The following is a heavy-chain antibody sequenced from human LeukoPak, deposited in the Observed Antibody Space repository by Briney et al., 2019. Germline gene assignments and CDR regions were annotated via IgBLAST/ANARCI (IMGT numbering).Heavy chain of an antibody. CDR3: ARRIAAAAAPYYFDY. CDR1: GFTFSSYW. V-gene: IGHV3-74*01. J-gene: IGHJ4*02. Sequence: PGGSLRLSCAASGFTFSSYWMHWVRQAPGKGLLWVSRINSVGSSTSYADSVKGRFTISRDNAKNTLYLQMNSLRAEDTAVYYCARRIAAAAAPYYFDYWGQGTLVTVSS. CDR2: INSVGSST. D-gene: IGHD6-13*01.